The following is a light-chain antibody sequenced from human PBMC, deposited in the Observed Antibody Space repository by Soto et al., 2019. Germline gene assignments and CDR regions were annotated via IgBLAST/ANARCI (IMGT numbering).Light chain of an antibody. J-gene: IGKJ2*03. V-gene: IGKV4-1*01. Sequence: DIVMTQSPDSLAVSLGERATINCKSSQSVLYSSNNKNQLAWYQQKPGQTPKLLIYWASTRESGVPDRFSGSGSGTDFTLTISSLQAEDVAVYYCQQYYSTPYSFGQGTKLEIK. CDR1: QSVLYSSNNKNQ. CDR2: WAS. CDR3: QQYYSTPYS.